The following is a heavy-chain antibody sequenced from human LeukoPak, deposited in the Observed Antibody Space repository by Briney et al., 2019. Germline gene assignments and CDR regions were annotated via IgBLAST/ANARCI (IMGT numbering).Heavy chain of an antibody. V-gene: IGHV3-30*04. Sequence: PGGSLRLSCAASGFTFSSYAMHWVRQAPGKGLEWVAVIPYDGSNKYYADSVKGRFTISRDNSKNTLYLRMNSLRAEDTAVYYCARGGLLSDFDYWGQGTLVTVSS. CDR1: GFTFSSYA. CDR3: ARGGLLSDFDY. CDR2: IPYDGSNK. J-gene: IGHJ4*02. D-gene: IGHD2-21*02.